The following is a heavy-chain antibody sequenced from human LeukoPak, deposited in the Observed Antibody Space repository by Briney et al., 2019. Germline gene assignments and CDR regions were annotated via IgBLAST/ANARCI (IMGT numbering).Heavy chain of an antibody. CDR1: GGSFSGYY. CDR3: ARDLAP. Sequence: SETLSLTCAVYGGSFSGYYWSWIRQPPGKGLEWIGEINHSGSTNYHPSLKSRVTISVDTSKNQFSLKLSSVTAADTAVYYCARDLAPWGQGTLVTVSS. J-gene: IGHJ5*02. V-gene: IGHV4-34*01. D-gene: IGHD2-15*01. CDR2: INHSGST.